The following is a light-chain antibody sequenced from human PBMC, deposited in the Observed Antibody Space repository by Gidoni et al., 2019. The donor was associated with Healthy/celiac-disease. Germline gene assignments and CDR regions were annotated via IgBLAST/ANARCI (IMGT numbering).Light chain of an antibody. Sequence: QSALTQPASVSGSPGQSITISCTGTSSDVGSYNLVSWYQQHPGKAPKLMIYEGSKRPSGVSNCFSGSKSGTTASLTISGLQADDEADYYCCSYAGTHVVFGGGTKLTVL. CDR1: SSDVGSYNL. CDR3: CSYAGTHVV. J-gene: IGLJ2*01. V-gene: IGLV2-23*01. CDR2: EGS.